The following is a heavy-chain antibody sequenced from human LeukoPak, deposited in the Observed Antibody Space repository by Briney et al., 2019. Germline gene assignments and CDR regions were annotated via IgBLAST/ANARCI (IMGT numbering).Heavy chain of an antibody. CDR3: ARDSSRYYYDSSGYYYWFDP. CDR2: INPNSGGT. CDR1: GYTFTGYY. J-gene: IGHJ5*02. Sequence: ASVKVSCKASGYTFTGYYMHWVRQAPGQGLEWMGWINPNSGGTNYAQKFQGRVTMTRDTSISTAYMELSRLRSDDTAVYYCARDSSRYYYDSSGYYYWFDPWGQGTLVTVSS. D-gene: IGHD3-22*01. V-gene: IGHV1-2*02.